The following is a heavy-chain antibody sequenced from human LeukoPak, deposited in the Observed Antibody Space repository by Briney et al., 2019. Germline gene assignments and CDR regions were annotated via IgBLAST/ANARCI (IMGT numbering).Heavy chain of an antibody. D-gene: IGHD1-14*01. CDR2: ISAGGRT. CDR3: AKGKVNHDGAFDF. J-gene: IGHJ3*01. CDR1: GFSFSSYA. V-gene: IGHV3-23*01. Sequence: GGSLRLSCVVSGFSFSSYAMAWVRQAPGKGLEWVSSISAGGRTYYADSGKGRFTISRDNSKETVFLQMNSLRAEDTAHYYCAKGKVNHDGAFDFWGQGTTVTASS.